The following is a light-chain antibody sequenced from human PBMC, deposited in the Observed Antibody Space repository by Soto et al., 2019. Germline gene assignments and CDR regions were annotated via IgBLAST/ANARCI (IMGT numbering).Light chain of an antibody. V-gene: IGKV1-5*01. CDR2: DAS. CDR3: QQYKSYPWT. Sequence: EIQMTQSPSTLSASVGDRVTITCRASQSVSYWLAWYQQKPGKAPKLLVHDASTLLSGVPSRFSGSVSGTEFILTIGSLQPDDFATYYCQQYKSYPWTFGQGSEV. CDR1: QSVSYW. J-gene: IGKJ1*01.